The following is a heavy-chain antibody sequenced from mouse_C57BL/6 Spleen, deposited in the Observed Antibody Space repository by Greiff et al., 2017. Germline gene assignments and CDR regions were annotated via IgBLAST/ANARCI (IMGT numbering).Heavy chain of an antibody. CDR2: IWSGGST. D-gene: IGHD2-3*01. J-gene: IGHJ2*01. Sequence: VMLVESGPGLVQPSQSLSITCTVSGFSLTSYGVHWVRQSPGKGLEWLGVIWSGGSTDYNAAFISRLSISKDNSKSQVFFKMNSLQADDTAIYYCARNGYYTLYYFDYWGQGTTLTVSS. CDR3: ARNGYYTLYYFDY. V-gene: IGHV2-2*01. CDR1: GFSLTSYG.